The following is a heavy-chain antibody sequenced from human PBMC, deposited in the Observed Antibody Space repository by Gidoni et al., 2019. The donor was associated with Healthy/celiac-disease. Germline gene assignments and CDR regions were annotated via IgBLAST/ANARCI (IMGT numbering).Heavy chain of an antibody. V-gene: IGHV4-34*01. CDR2: INHSGST. CDR1: GGSFSGYY. CDR3: ASPRGNRYYYYGMDV. J-gene: IGHJ6*02. D-gene: IGHD3-16*01. Sequence: QVQLQQWGAGLLKPSATLSLTCAVYGGSFSGYYWSWIRQPPGKGLEWIGEINHSGSTNYNPSLKSRVTISVDTSKNQFSLKLSSVTAADTAVYYCASPRGNRYYYYGMDVWGQGTTVTVSS.